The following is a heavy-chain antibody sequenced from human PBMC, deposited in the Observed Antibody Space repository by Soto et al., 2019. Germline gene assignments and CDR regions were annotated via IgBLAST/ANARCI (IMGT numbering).Heavy chain of an antibody. CDR1: GYTFTGYY. Sequence: ASVKVSCKASGYTFTGYYMHWVRQAPGQGLEWMGWINPNSGGTKYAQKFQGWVTMTRDTSISTAYMELSRLRSDDTAVYYCARGGSGSYYDAFDIWGQGTMVTVSS. CDR3: ARGGSGSYYDAFDI. V-gene: IGHV1-2*04. J-gene: IGHJ3*02. CDR2: INPNSGGT. D-gene: IGHD1-26*01.